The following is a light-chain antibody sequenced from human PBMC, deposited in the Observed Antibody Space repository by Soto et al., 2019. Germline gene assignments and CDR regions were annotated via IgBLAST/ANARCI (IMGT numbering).Light chain of an antibody. CDR2: TNT. CDR1: SSNVGGNP. Sequence: QSVLTQPPSASGTPGQRVTISCSGSSSNVGGNPVNWYQHVPTTAPKLLIYTNTQRPPGVPDRFSGSKSGTSASLAISGLQSENEADYYCASWDDSLNGPAFGTGTKVTVL. J-gene: IGLJ1*01. V-gene: IGLV1-44*01. CDR3: ASWDDSLNGPA.